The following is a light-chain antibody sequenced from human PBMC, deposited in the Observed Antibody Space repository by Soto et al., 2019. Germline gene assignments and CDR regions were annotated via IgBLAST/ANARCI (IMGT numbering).Light chain of an antibody. CDR2: LNSDGSH. Sequence: QPVLTQSPSASASLGASVKLTCTLSSGHSSYAIAWYQQQPEKGPRYLMKLNSDGSHTRGDGIPDRFSGSSSGAERYLTISSLQSDDEADYYCQTWGTGYWVFGGGTKVTVL. CDR1: SGHSSYA. J-gene: IGLJ3*02. CDR3: QTWGTGYWV. V-gene: IGLV4-69*01.